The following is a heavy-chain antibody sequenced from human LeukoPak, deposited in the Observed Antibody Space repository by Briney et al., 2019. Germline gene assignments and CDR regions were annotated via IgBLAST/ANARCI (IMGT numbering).Heavy chain of an antibody. V-gene: IGHV3-21*01. Sequence: GGSLRLSCAASGFTFSSYSMNWVRQAPGKGLEWVSSISSSSSYIYYADSVKGRFTISRDNAKNSLYLKMNSLRAEDTAVYYCARDPGYSGYDYVPEISSGDYWGQGTLVTVSS. CDR2: ISSSSSYI. D-gene: IGHD5-12*01. J-gene: IGHJ4*02. CDR3: ARDPGYSGYDYVPEISSGDY. CDR1: GFTFSSYS.